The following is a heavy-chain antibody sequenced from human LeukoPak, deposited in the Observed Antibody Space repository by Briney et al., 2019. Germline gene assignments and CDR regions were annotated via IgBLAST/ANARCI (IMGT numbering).Heavy chain of an antibody. CDR3: ARDSLQRVTNWGDY. CDR1: GFTFSSYS. Sequence: GGSLRLSCAASGFTFSSYSMNWVRQAPGKGLEWVSYISSSSSTIYYADSVKGRFTISRDNAKNSLYLQMNSLRAEDTAVYYCARDSLQRVTNWGDYWGQGTLVTVSS. CDR2: ISSSSSTI. J-gene: IGHJ4*02. V-gene: IGHV3-48*04. D-gene: IGHD7-27*01.